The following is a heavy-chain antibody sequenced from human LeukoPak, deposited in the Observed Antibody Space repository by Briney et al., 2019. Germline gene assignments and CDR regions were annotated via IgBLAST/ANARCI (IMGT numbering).Heavy chain of an antibody. D-gene: IGHD3-22*01. CDR3: GREDDSSGYSYYFDY. CDR1: GYSISSGYY. Sequence: SETLSLTCTVSGYSISSGYYWGWIRQPPGKGLEWIGSIYHSGSTYYNPSLKSRVTISVDTSKNQFSLKLSSVTAADTAVYYCGREDDSSGYSYYFDYWGQGTLVTVSS. CDR2: IYHSGST. V-gene: IGHV4-38-2*02. J-gene: IGHJ4*02.